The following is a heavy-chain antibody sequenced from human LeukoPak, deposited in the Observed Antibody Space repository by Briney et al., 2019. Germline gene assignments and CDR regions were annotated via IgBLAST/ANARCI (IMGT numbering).Heavy chain of an antibody. J-gene: IGHJ2*01. CDR3: ARDLGGYGDYRHGPYWYFDL. V-gene: IGHV1-2*02. D-gene: IGHD4-17*01. CDR2: INPNSGGT. CDR1: GYTFTGYY. Sequence: ASVKVSCKASGYTFTGYYMHWVRQAPGQGLEWMGWINPNSGGTNYAQKFQGRVTMTRDTSISTAYMELSRLRSDDTAVYYCARDLGGYGDYRHGPYWYFDLWGRGTLVTVSS.